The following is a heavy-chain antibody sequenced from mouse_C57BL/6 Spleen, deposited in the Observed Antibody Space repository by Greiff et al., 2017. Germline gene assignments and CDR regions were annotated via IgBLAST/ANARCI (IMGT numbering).Heavy chain of an antibody. CDR2: IWRGGST. V-gene: IGHV2-5*01. Sequence: QVQLKQSGPGLVQPSQSLSITCTVSGFSLTSYGVHWVRQSPGKGLEWLGVIWRGGSTDYNSAFMSRLSITKDNSKSQVFFKMNSLQADDTSIYDCAKRGHEGYAMDDWGKGTSVTVSS. J-gene: IGHJ4*01. CDR3: AKRGHEGYAMDD. CDR1: GFSLTSYG.